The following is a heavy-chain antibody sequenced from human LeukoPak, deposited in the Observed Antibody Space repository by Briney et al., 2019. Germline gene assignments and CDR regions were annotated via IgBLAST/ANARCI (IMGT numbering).Heavy chain of an antibody. CDR1: GDSVSSNSAT. J-gene: IGHJ4*02. CDR2: TYYRSKWCL. CDR3: VRYSGRYGWFDY. V-gene: IGHV6-1*01. Sequence: SQTLSLTCGISGDSVSSNSATWNWIRQSPSRGLEWLGRTYYRSKWCLDYAESVQGRMTINPDTSKNQFSLHLNSVTPEDTAVYYCVRYSGRYGWFDYWGQGTLVTVSS. D-gene: IGHD1-26*01.